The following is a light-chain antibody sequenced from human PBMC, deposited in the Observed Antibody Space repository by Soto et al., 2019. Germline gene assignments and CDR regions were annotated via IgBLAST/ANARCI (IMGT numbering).Light chain of an antibody. J-gene: IGKJ1*01. CDR2: GAS. CDR1: QSVSSN. CDR3: QQYNNWPPLA. Sequence: EIVMTQSPATLSVSPGERATLSCRASQSVSSNLAWYQQKPGQAPSLLLYGASTCATGIPATFSGSGSGTEFTLTISSLQSEDFAVYYCQQYNNWPPLAFGQGTKVEIK. V-gene: IGKV3-15*01.